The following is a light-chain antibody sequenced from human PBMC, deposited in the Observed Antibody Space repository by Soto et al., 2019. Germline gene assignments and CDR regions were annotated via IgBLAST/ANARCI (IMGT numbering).Light chain of an antibody. CDR1: QSVGRN. J-gene: IGKJ2*01. CDR2: DAS. CDR3: QQRSNWPRT. V-gene: IGKV3-11*01. Sequence: EIVLTQSPATLSLSPGERATLSCRASQSVGRNLAWYKQKPGQAPRLLVYDASNRAANFPARFSGSGSGTDFTLTISSLEPEDVAVYYCQQRSNWPRTFGQGTKLEIK.